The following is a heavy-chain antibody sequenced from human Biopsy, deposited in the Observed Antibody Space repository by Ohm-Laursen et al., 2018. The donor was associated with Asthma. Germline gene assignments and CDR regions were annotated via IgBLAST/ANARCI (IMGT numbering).Heavy chain of an antibody. J-gene: IGHJ5*02. CDR1: GGSISSDY. CDR2: IHNSGNT. Sequence: GTLSPTCTVSGGSISSDYWSWLRQSPGKGLEWIGYIHNSGNTNYNPSLKGRVTISLDTSKNHFSLRLSFVTAADTAVYFCARGQGRGIQLWSLDPWGQGILVTVSS. V-gene: IGHV4-59*01. CDR3: ARGQGRGIQLWSLDP. D-gene: IGHD5-18*01.